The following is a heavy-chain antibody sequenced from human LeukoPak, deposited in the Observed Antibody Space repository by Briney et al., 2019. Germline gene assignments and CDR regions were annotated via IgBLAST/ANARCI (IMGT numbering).Heavy chain of an antibody. Sequence: GGSLRLSCAASGFTFSSYAMSWVRQAPGKGLEWVSGISGSDGSTNYADSVKGRFTISRENSKNTLYLQMNSLRAEDTAVYYCAKDSAKKYDDYWGQGTLVTVSS. D-gene: IGHD2/OR15-2a*01. CDR1: GFTFSSYA. J-gene: IGHJ4*02. V-gene: IGHV3-23*01. CDR2: ISGSDGST. CDR3: AKDSAKKYDDY.